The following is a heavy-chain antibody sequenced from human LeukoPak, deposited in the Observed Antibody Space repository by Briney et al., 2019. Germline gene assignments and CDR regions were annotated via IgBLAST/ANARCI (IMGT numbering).Heavy chain of an antibody. D-gene: IGHD2-15*01. J-gene: IGHJ4*02. Sequence: GSSVKVSCKASGGTFSSYAISWVRQAPGQGLEWMGGIIPIFGTANYAQKFQGRVTITAGESTSTAYMELSSLRSEDTAVYYCAREVEEYCSGGSCYGAHYWGQGTLVTVSS. V-gene: IGHV1-69*01. CDR1: GGTFSSYA. CDR2: IIPIFGTA. CDR3: AREVEEYCSGGSCYGAHY.